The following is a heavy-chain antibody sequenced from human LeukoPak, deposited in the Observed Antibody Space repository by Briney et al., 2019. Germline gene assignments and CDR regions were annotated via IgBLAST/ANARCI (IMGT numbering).Heavy chain of an antibody. Sequence: GGSLRLSCAASGCTFDDYGMSWVRQAPGKGLEWVSGINWNGGSTGYADSVKGRFTISRDNAKNSLYLQMNSLRAGDTALYYCARERTYYYDSNPDYFDYWGQGTLVTVSS. D-gene: IGHD3-22*01. V-gene: IGHV3-20*04. CDR1: GCTFDDYG. CDR3: ARERTYYYDSNPDYFDY. J-gene: IGHJ4*02. CDR2: INWNGGST.